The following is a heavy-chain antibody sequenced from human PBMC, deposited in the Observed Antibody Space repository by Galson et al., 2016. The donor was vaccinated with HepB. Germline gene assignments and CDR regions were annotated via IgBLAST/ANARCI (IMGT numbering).Heavy chain of an antibody. CDR1: GFTFSKYA. J-gene: IGHJ4*02. Sequence: SLRLSCAASGFTFSKYALHWVRQAPGKGREWVAVISSDGNNEYYADSVKGRFTISRDNSKNTLDLQMNSLRAEDTAVYFRTRGLVFASYYGLGNYYRPPDYWGQGTLVTVSS. CDR2: ISSDGNNE. D-gene: IGHD3-10*01. V-gene: IGHV3-30*04. CDR3: TRGLVFASYYGLGNYYRPPDY.